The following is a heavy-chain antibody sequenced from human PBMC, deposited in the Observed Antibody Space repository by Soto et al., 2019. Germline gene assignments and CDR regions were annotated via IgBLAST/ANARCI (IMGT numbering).Heavy chain of an antibody. Sequence: PGGSMRLSCAASGFTFSSYGMHCVRQAPGKGLEWVAVISYDGSNKYYADSVKGQFTISRDNSKNTLYLQMNSLRAEDTAVYYCAKGKDVCYYCYYIDVWGKGTTVTVSS. CDR2: ISYDGSNK. CDR3: AKGKDVCYYCYYIDV. CDR1: GFTFSSYG. D-gene: IGHD3-10*02. V-gene: IGHV3-30*18. J-gene: IGHJ6*03.